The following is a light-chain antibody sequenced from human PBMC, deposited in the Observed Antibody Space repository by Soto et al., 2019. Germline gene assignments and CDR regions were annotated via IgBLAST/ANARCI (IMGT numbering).Light chain of an antibody. CDR1: QSVRSQR. V-gene: IGKV3-20*01. CDR3: QQYGSSPT. J-gene: IGKJ1*01. Sequence: VFPQAPDTLSFSPGVRATLSCRASQSVRSQRLAWYQHKRGQAPTLVLCDASRRATGIPDRFSGSGSGKDITPTISILEPDDFRVYYCQQYGSSPTFGQGTKVDIK. CDR2: DAS.